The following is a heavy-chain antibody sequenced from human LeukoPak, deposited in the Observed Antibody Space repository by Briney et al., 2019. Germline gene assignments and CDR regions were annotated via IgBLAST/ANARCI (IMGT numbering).Heavy chain of an antibody. V-gene: IGHV3-23*01. CDR1: GGSISSGSYY. CDR2: ISGSGGST. D-gene: IGHD6-19*01. J-gene: IGHJ4*02. CDR3: AKGFSRGWSIDY. Sequence: ETLSLTCTVSGGSISSGSYYWSWVRQAPGKGLEWVSAISGSGGSTYYADSVKGRFTISRDNSKNTVYLQMNSLRAEDTAVYYCAKGFSRGWSIDYWGQGTLVTVSS.